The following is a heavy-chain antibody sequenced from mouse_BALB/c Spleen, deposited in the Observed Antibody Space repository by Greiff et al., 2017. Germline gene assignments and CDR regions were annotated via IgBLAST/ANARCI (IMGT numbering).Heavy chain of an antibody. V-gene: IGHV1-39*01. J-gene: IGHJ2*01. CDR3: ARRGGNYYFDY. Sequence: VQLQQTGPELVKPGASVKISCKASGYSFTDYIMLWVKQSHGKSLEWIGNINPYYGSTSYNLKFKGKATLTVDKSSSTAYMQLNSLTSEDSAVYYCARRGGNYYFDYWGQGTTLTVSS. CDR1: GYSFTDYI. CDR2: INPYYGST. D-gene: IGHD2-1*01.